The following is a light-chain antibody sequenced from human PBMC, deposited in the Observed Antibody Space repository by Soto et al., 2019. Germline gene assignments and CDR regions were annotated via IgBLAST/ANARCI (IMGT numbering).Light chain of an antibody. CDR1: SSDVGGYNY. Sequence: QSVLTQPASVSGSPGQSITISCTGTSSDVGGYNYGSWYQQHPGKATKLMIYDVSNRPSEVSDRFSGSKSGNTASLTISGLQAEDEADYYCTSKTSRSYVVFGGGTKLTVL. CDR3: TSKTSRSYVV. J-gene: IGLJ2*01. CDR2: DVS. V-gene: IGLV2-14*03.